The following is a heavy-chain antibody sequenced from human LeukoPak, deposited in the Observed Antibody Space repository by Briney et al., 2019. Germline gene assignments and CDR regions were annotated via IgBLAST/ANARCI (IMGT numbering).Heavy chain of an antibody. Sequence: GGSLRLSCVASGFTFSRYDMHWVRQTPGKALEWLAFVRFDGRETFYADSVKGRFTISRDNSKNTLSLQMSSLRAEDTAVYYCAKAETMTQRGYFDYWGQGTLVTVSS. CDR3: AKAETMTQRGYFDY. J-gene: IGHJ4*02. V-gene: IGHV3-30*02. CDR2: VRFDGRET. CDR1: GFTFSRYD. D-gene: IGHD1-1*01.